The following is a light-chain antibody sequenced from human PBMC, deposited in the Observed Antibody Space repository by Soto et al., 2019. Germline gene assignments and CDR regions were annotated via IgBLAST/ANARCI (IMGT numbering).Light chain of an antibody. CDR2: GAS. Sequence: EIVLTQSPGTLSLSPGERATLSCRASQYVSSIYIAWYQHKPGQAPRLLIYGASNRATGVPDRFSGSWSGADFTRTISRVEPEDFAVYYCQRYGGSPGTFGGGTKVEIK. CDR1: QYVSSIY. J-gene: IGKJ4*01. CDR3: QRYGGSPGT. V-gene: IGKV3-20*01.